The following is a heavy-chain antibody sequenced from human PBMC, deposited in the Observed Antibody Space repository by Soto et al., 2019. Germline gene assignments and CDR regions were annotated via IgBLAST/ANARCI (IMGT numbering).Heavy chain of an antibody. Sequence: SETLSLTCAVYGGSFSGYYWSWIRQPPGKGLEWIGEINHSGSTNYNPSLKSRVTISVDTSKNQFSLKLSSVTAADTAVYYCARLRSPYYYYYYMDVWGKGATVTVSS. CDR1: GGSFSGYY. J-gene: IGHJ6*03. V-gene: IGHV4-34*01. CDR2: INHSGST. CDR3: ARLRSPYYYYYYMDV. D-gene: IGHD2-15*01.